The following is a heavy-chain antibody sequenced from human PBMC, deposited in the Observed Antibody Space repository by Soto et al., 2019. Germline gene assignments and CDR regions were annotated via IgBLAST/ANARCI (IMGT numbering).Heavy chain of an antibody. CDR3: TRHRIIWANHMTSVVSNDGFDI. CDR1: GFVFSDSA. V-gene: IGHV3-73*01. J-gene: IGHJ3*02. Sequence: GGSLRLSCAASGFVFSDSAIHWVRQSSGKGLEWVARIKDKGNNYAIAYAASVTGRFTVSRDDSKKMAYLQKNSLKIEDTAIYFFTRHRIIWANHMTSVVSNDGFDIWGQGTMVTVSS. CDR2: IKDKGNNYAI. D-gene: IGHD4-17*01.